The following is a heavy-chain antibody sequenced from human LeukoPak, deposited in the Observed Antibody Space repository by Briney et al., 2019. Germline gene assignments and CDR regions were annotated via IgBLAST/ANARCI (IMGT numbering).Heavy chain of an antibody. V-gene: IGHV3-33*01. Sequence: GRSLRLSCAASGFTFSSYGMHWVRQAPGKGLEWVAVIWYDGSNKYYADSVKGRFTISRDNSKNTLYLQMNSLRAEDTAVYYCARDLYYYDSSGYSPGYWGQGTLVTVSS. CDR3: ARDLYYYDSSGYSPGY. CDR1: GFTFSSYG. CDR2: IWYDGSNK. J-gene: IGHJ4*02. D-gene: IGHD3-22*01.